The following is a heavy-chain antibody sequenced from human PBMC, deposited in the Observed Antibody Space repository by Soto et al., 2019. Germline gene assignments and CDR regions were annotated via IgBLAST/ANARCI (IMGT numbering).Heavy chain of an antibody. D-gene: IGHD2-8*01. J-gene: IGHJ4*02. Sequence: SVKVSCKASGGTFSSYAISCVRQAPGQGLEWMGGIIPIFGTANYAQKFQGRVTITADESTSTAYMELSSLRSEDTAVYYCAGMKRRYCTNGVCYSLDYWGQGTLVTVSS. V-gene: IGHV1-69*13. CDR3: AGMKRRYCTNGVCYSLDY. CDR1: GGTFSSYA. CDR2: IIPIFGTA.